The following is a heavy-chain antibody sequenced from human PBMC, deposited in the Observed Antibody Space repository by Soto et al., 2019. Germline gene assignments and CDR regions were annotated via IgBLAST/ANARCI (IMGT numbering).Heavy chain of an antibody. Sequence: PSQLMPHTSSVLGGSISSGAFSWSRILQPPGRGLEWIGYIYHSWSTYYIPSLRSRVAISMDRAKNQFSLHLSSVTAEDTAVYFCARVRYSDNWHGLIDFWGLGTLVTVTS. CDR3: ARVRYSDNWHGLIDF. D-gene: IGHD4-4*01. CDR1: GGSISSGAFS. CDR2: IYHSWST. J-gene: IGHJ4*02. V-gene: IGHV4-30-2*01.